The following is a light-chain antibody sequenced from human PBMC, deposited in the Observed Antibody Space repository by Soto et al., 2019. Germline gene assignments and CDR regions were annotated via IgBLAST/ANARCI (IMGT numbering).Light chain of an antibody. CDR2: EVT. Sequence: QSALAQPASVSGSHGQSITITCTGTSGVVGSYNLVSWYQQHPGKAPKLMIYEVTKRPSGVPDRFSGSKSGNTASLTASGLQAEDEADYYCSSYAGSNNYVFGTGGKVT. V-gene: IGLV2-8*01. J-gene: IGLJ1*01. CDR3: SSYAGSNNYV. CDR1: SGVVGSYNL.